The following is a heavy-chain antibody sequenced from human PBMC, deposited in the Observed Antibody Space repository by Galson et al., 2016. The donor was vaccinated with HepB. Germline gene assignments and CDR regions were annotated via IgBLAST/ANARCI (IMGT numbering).Heavy chain of an antibody. CDR3: ARDGDYSFPFDF. J-gene: IGHJ4*02. CDR2: ISATGSAL. CDR1: GLTFNDYS. D-gene: IGHD4-11*01. Sequence: SLRLSCAVSGLTFNDYSMSWIRQAPGKGLEWVSYISATGSALKYPDSVRGRLTIYRDNAKNSLYLQMHSLGDEDTAIYYCARDGDYSFPFDFWGQGTLVTVSS. V-gene: IGHV3-11*01.